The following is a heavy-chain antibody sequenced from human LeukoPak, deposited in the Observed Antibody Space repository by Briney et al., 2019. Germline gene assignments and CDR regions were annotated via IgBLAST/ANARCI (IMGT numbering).Heavy chain of an antibody. CDR2: IKNKANSYGT. CDR1: GFSFSDHY. D-gene: IGHD1-26*01. V-gene: IGHV3-72*01. CDR3: TRVRLGAATRYFDY. J-gene: IGHJ4*02. Sequence: GSLRLSCAVSGFSFSDHYMDWVRLAPGKGLEWVGRIKNKANSYGTDYAASVKGRFTLSRDDSKDSLYLQMNSLRSEDTALYYCTRVRLGAATRYFDYWGQGTLVTVSS.